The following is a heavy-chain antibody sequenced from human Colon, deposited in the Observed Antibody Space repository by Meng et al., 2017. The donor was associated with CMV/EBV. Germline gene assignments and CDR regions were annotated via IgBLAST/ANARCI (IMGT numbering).Heavy chain of an antibody. D-gene: IGHD2-15*01. Sequence: GESLKISCAASGFTFSRYWMHWVRQALGKGLVWVSRIIGDGSDRDYADSVKGRFTISRDNAKNTLYLQMNSLRVEDTAVYYCARGYCSGGSCHNWFDSWGLGTLVTVSS. CDR3: ARGYCSGGSCHNWFDS. J-gene: IGHJ5*01. V-gene: IGHV3-74*01. CDR1: GFTFSRYW. CDR2: IIGDGSDR.